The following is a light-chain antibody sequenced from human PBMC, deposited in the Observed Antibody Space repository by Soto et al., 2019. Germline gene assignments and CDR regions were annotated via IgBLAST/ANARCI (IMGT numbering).Light chain of an antibody. CDR1: QGISNY. V-gene: IGKV1-27*01. J-gene: IGKJ1*01. CDR3: RKYKLAPRT. CDR2: AAS. Sequence: DIQMTQSPSSLSASVGDRVTITCRASQGISNYLAWYQQKPGKVPKLLIYAASTLQSGVPSRFSGSGAGTDFTLTISSLQPEDVENYYYRKYKLAPRTFGQGTKVRIK.